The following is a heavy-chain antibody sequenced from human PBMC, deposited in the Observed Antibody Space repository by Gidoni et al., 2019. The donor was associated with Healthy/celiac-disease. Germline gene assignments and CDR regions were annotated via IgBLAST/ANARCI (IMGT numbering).Heavy chain of an antibody. J-gene: IGHJ4*02. D-gene: IGHD5-12*01. CDR2: ISWNSGSI. Sequence: EVQLVESGGGLVQSGRSLRLSCAASGFTFDDYAMHWVRQAPGKGLEWVSGISWNSGSIGYADSVKGRFTISRDNAKNSLSLQMNSLRAEDTALYYCARGWLRFASYFDYWGQGTLVTVSS. V-gene: IGHV3-9*01. CDR1: GFTFDDYA. CDR3: ARGWLRFASYFDY.